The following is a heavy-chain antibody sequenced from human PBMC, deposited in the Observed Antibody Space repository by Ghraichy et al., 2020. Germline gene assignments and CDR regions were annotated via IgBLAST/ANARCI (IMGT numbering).Heavy chain of an antibody. V-gene: IGHV1-18*04. J-gene: IGHJ5*02. CDR1: AYIFAAYG. Sequence: ASVKVSCKASAYIFAAYGIGWVRQAPGQGLEWMGWIRPNNNKTKSAQKFQGRFTMTTDTVTNMAYMELRSLKSDDTAIYYCARDHSITGGFECGSWGQGTQVIVSS. CDR2: IRPNNNKT. CDR3: ARDHSITGGFECGS. D-gene: IGHD1-20*01.